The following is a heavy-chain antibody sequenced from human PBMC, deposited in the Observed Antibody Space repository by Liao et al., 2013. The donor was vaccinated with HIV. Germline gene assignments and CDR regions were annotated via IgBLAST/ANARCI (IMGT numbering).Heavy chain of an antibody. V-gene: IGHV4-4*07. CDR2: IDPGGSP. J-gene: IGHJ5*02. D-gene: IGHD3-3*01. Sequence: QVYLLESGPGLVKPSETLSLTCTVSGGSISGYSWSWIRQPAGKGLEWIGRIDPGGSPNYDPSLKSRVTMSVDTSKNQFSLRLSSVSAADTAVYFCARALRFWAPDGFDPWGQGTLVTVSS. CDR1: GGSISGYS. CDR3: ARALRFWAPDGFDP.